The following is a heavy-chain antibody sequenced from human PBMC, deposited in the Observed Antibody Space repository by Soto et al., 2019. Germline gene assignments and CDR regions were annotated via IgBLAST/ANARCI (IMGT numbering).Heavy chain of an antibody. CDR3: ARDQYYDILPGYLHFDY. Sequence: QVQLVESGGGVVQPGRSLRLSCAASGFTFSSYAMHWVRQAPGKGLEWVAVISYDGSNKYYADSVKGRFTISRDNSKNTLYLQMNSLRAEDTAVYYCARDQYYDILPGYLHFDYWGQGTLVTVSS. J-gene: IGHJ4*02. CDR2: ISYDGSNK. V-gene: IGHV3-30-3*01. CDR1: GFTFSSYA. D-gene: IGHD3-9*01.